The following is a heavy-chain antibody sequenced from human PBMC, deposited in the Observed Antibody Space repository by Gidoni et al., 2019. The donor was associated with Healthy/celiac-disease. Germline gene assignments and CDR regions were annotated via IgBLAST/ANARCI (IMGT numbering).Heavy chain of an antibody. D-gene: IGHD5-18*01. J-gene: IGHJ4*02. CDR3: TRLHTAMDRRFDY. V-gene: IGHV3-49*04. Sequence: EVQLVESGGGLVQPGRSLRLSCTASGFTFGDYAMSWVRQAPGKGLEWVGFSRSKAYGGTTEYAASVKGRFTISRDDSKSIAYLQMNSLKTEDTAVYYCTRLHTAMDRRFDYWGQGTLVTVSS. CDR2: SRSKAYGGTT. CDR1: GFTFGDYA.